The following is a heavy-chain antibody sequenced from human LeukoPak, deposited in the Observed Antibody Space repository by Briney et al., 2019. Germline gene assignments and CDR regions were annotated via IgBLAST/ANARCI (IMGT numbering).Heavy chain of an antibody. D-gene: IGHD3-10*01. V-gene: IGHV4-34*01. CDR2: IYHSGST. J-gene: IGHJ6*02. Sequence: SETLSLTCAVYGGSFSGYYWSWIRQPPGKGLEWIGYIYHSGSTYYNPSLKSRVTISVDRSKNQFSLKLSSVTAADTAVYYCARGGAYGSGSYYYYYYGMDVWGQGTTVTVSS. CDR1: GGSFSGYY. CDR3: ARGGAYGSGSYYYYYYGMDV.